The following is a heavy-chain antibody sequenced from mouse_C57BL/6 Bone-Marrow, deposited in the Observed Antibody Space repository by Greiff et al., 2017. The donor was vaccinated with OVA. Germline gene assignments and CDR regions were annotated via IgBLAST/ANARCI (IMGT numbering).Heavy chain of an antibody. CDR2: INPSTGGT. D-gene: IGHD2-3*01. CDR3: ARRDGFFAY. J-gene: IGHJ3*01. Sequence: EVQLQQSGPELVKPGASVKISCKASGYSFTGYYMNWVKQSPEKSLEWIGEINPSTGGTTYNQKFKANATLTVDKSSSTAYMQLKSLTSEDSAVYYCARRDGFFAYWGQGTLVTVSA. V-gene: IGHV1-42*01. CDR1: GYSFTGYY.